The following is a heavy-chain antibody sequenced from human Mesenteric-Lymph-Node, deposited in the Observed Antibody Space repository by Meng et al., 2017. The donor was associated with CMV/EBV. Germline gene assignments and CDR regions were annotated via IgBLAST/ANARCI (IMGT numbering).Heavy chain of an antibody. V-gene: IGHV3-72*01. Sequence: LSLTCTVSGGSIRSDYWSWIRQAPGKGLEWIGRSRDKANSYSTEYAASVRGRFITSRDDSKNSLYLQMNSLETEDTAVYYCTSAFSSATGMDVWGQGTTVTVSS. CDR1: GGSIRSDY. CDR2: SRDKANSYST. D-gene: IGHD3-3*01. J-gene: IGHJ6*02. CDR3: TSAFSSATGMDV.